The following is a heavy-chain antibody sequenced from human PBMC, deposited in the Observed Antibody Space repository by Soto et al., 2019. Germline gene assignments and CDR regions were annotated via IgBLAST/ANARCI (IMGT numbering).Heavy chain of an antibody. Sequence: ASVKVSCKASGYTFTSYGISWVRQAPGQGLEWMGWISAYNGNTNYAQKLQGRVTMTTDTSTSTAYMELRSLRSDNTTVYYCASQQWRHGMDVWGQGTTVTVSS. J-gene: IGHJ6*02. CDR1: GYTFTSYG. V-gene: IGHV1-18*01. CDR3: ASQQWRHGMDV. CDR2: ISAYNGNT. D-gene: IGHD6-19*01.